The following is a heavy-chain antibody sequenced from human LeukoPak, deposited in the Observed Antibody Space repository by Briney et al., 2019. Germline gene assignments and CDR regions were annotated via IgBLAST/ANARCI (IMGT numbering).Heavy chain of an antibody. CDR3: GRDAGARQVAFDI. Sequence: ASVKVSCKASGYTFTSYGISWVRPAPRQGLEWMGWIYAYKGNTNYPQNPQGTVTLTPDTSTSTAYMELRSLRSEDSAVYYCGRDAGARQVAFDIWGQGTMVTVSS. CDR1: GYTFTSYG. CDR2: IYAYKGNT. V-gene: IGHV1-18*01. J-gene: IGHJ3*02.